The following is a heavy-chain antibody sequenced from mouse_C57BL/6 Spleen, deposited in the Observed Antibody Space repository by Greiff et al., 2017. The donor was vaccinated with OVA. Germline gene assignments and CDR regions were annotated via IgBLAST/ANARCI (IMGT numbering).Heavy chain of an antibody. J-gene: IGHJ3*01. Sequence: QVQLQQSGAELVKPGASVKLSCKASGYTFTSYWMQWVKQRPGQGLEWIGEIDPSDSYTNYNQKFKGKATLTVDTSSSTAYMQLSSLTSEDSAVYYCARGLGAYYDLAYWGQGTLVTVSA. V-gene: IGHV1-50*01. CDR1: GYTFTSYW. D-gene: IGHD2-4*01. CDR2: IDPSDSYT. CDR3: ARGLGAYYDLAY.